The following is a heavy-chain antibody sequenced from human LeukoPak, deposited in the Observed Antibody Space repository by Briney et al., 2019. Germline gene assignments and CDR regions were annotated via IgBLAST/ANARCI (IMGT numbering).Heavy chain of an antibody. CDR1: GFTFSSYA. CDR3: ARGSTYYDSSGQVPFDY. CDR2: ISYDGSNK. D-gene: IGHD3-22*01. Sequence: GGSLRLTCAASGFTFSSYAMHWVRQAPGKGLEWVAVISYDGSNKYYADSVKGRFTISRDNSKNTLYLQMNSLRAEDTAVYYCARGSTYYDSSGQVPFDYWGQGTLVTVSS. J-gene: IGHJ4*02. V-gene: IGHV3-30-3*01.